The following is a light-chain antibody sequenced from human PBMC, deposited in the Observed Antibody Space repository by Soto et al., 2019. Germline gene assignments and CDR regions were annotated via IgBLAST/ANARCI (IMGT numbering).Light chain of an antibody. CDR3: QQYDNLPPKVT. CDR1: QDIKKY. Sequence: DIQMTQSPSSLSASVGDRVTISCQASQDIKKYLNWYQQKPGKAPKLLIYAASNLETGVPSRFSGSGYGTYFTFTISSLQPEDFATYYCQQYDNLPPKVTFGGGTKVDIK. CDR2: AAS. V-gene: IGKV1-33*01. J-gene: IGKJ4*01.